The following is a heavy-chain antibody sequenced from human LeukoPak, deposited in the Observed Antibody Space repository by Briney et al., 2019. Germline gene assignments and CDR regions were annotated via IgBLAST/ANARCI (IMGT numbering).Heavy chain of an antibody. V-gene: IGHV4-59*08. CDR3: ARYSWSGATPESWFDP. CDR1: GGSISNYY. CDR2: IYNSGNI. Sequence: PSETLSLTCTVSGGSISNYYLSWIRQPPGKGLEWIGYIYNSGNINYNPSLKSRVTISVDTSKNHFSLKLSSVTAADTAVYYCARYSWSGATPESWFDPWGQGTLVTVSS. J-gene: IGHJ5*02. D-gene: IGHD1-26*01.